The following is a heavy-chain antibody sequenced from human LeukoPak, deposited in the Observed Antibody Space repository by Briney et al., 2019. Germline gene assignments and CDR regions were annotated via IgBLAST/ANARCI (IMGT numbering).Heavy chain of an antibody. CDR3: AKETSIVIEDIEGGGCDI. Sequence: GASVKVSCKASGGTFSSYAISWVRQAPGQGLEWLGSINVASGDTNYKKTFQGRVTVTRDTSVNTVYMEMNNLTADDTALYFCAKETSIVIEDIEGGGCDIWGQGTMVTV. CDR2: INVASGDT. CDR1: GGTFSSYA. V-gene: IGHV1-2*02. D-gene: IGHD2/OR15-2a*01. J-gene: IGHJ3*02.